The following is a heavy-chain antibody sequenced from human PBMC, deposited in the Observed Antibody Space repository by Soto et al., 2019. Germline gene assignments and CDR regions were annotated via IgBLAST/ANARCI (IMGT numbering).Heavy chain of an antibody. CDR1: GYRFSTYW. Sequence: GESVKISCKASGYRFSTYWIGWVRQMPGKGPEWMAIIYPGDSDTRENPSFQGQVTISADKSSNTVHLQWRSLKASDTAIYYCARLGGIVDTGTWIQWGQGTPVTVSS. CDR3: ARLGGIVDTGTWIQ. CDR2: IYPGDSDT. D-gene: IGHD1-26*01. V-gene: IGHV5-51*01. J-gene: IGHJ4*02.